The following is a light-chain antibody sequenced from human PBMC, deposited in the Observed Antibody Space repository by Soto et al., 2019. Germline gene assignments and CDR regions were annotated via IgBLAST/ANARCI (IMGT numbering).Light chain of an antibody. V-gene: IGKV3D-15*01. J-gene: IGKJ1*01. CDR3: QQYSNWPPEGT. Sequence: ETVMTQSPATLSVSPGERATLSCRASQSVSTNLAWYQQRLGQAPRLLIYGASTRATDIPARFSGSGSGTEFTLTISNLQSEDFAVYFCQQYSNWPPEGTFGPGTKVVIK. CDR2: GAS. CDR1: QSVSTN.